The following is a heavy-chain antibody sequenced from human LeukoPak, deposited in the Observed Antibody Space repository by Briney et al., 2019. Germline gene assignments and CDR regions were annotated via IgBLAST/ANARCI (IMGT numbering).Heavy chain of an antibody. Sequence: GGSLRLSCAASGFTFSSYAMSWVRQAPGKGLEWVSAISGSGGSTYYADSVKGRFTISRDNSKNTPYLQMNSLRAEDTAVYYCAKDRRLSSGFGAFDIWGQGTMVTVSS. J-gene: IGHJ3*02. CDR2: ISGSGGST. CDR1: GFTFSSYA. V-gene: IGHV3-23*01. D-gene: IGHD6-19*01. CDR3: AKDRRLSSGFGAFDI.